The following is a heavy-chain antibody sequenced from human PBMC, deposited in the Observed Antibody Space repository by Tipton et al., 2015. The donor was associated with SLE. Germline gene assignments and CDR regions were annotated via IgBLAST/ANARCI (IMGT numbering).Heavy chain of an antibody. CDR3: ARILAAAGTGGY. V-gene: IGHV4-59*08. CDR1: AGSISSYY. D-gene: IGHD6-13*01. J-gene: IGHJ4*02. CDR2: IYHSGST. Sequence: TLSLTCTVSAGSISSYYWSWIRQPPGKGLEWIGDIYHSGSTYYNPSLKSRVTISVDTSKNQFSLKLSSVTAADTAVYYCARILAAAGTGGYRGQGTLVTVSS.